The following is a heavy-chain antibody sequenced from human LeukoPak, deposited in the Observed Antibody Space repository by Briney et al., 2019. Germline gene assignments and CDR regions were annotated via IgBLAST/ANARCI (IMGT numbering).Heavy chain of an antibody. CDR1: GGSISSGGYY. V-gene: IGHV4-30-2*01. CDR3: ARDGLGGTYYYYMDV. D-gene: IGHD1-26*01. Sequence: PSQTLSLTCTVSGGSISSGGYYWSWIRQPPGKGLEWIGYIYHSGSTYYSPSLKSRVTISVDRSKNQFSLKLSSVTAADTAVYYCARDGLGGTYYYYMDVWGKGTTVTVSS. J-gene: IGHJ6*03. CDR2: IYHSGST.